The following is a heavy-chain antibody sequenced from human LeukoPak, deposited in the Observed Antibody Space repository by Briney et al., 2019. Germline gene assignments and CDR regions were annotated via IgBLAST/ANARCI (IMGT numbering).Heavy chain of an antibody. CDR3: ARTYSNYSRYYYYYYMDV. V-gene: IGHV4-61*02. J-gene: IGHJ6*03. D-gene: IGHD4-11*01. Sequence: KTSETLSLTCIVSGGSISSGSYYWSWIWQPAGKGLEWIGRIYTSGSTNYNPSLKSRVTISVDTSKNHFSLRLSSVTAADTAVYYCARTYSNYSRYYYYYYMDVWGKGTTVTVSS. CDR2: IYTSGST. CDR1: GGSISSGSYY.